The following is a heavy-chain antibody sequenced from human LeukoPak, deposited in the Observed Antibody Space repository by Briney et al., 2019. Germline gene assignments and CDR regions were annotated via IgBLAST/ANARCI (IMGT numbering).Heavy chain of an antibody. CDR1: GFIFSSYS. J-gene: IGHJ4*01. Sequence: SGGSLRLSCAASGFIFSSYSMNWVRQAPGKGLEWVSSISISSIYIYYADSVKSRFTISRDNAKNSLYLQMNSLRAEDTAVYYCAREIHIDYWGHGNLFTVSS. CDR2: ISISSIYI. CDR3: AREIHIDY. V-gene: IGHV3-21*01.